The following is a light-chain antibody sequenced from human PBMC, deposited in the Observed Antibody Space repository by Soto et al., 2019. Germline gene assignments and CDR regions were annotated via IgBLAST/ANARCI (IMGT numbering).Light chain of an antibody. CDR3: SSYTSSSTHV. V-gene: IGLV2-14*03. CDR2: DVN. Sequence: QSALTQPASVSGSPGQSITISCTGTSSDIGSFTFVSWYQQHPGKVPKLMIFDVNRRPSGVSDRFSGSKSGNTASLTISGLQAEYEGDYYCSSYTSSSTHVFRSGTKLTVL. CDR1: SSDIGSFTF. J-gene: IGLJ1*01.